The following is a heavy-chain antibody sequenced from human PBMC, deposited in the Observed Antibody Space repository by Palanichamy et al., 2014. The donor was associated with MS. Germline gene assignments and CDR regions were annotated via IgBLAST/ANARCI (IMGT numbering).Heavy chain of an antibody. V-gene: IGHV3-23*04. J-gene: IGHJ4*02. CDR2: ITGSGDDT. Sequence: EVQLVESGGYLIQPGGSLRLSCAASGFSFSNYAMSWVRQAPGRGLEWVSAITGSGDDTWHAASVEGRFTISRDNSKNTLFLQMNGLRVEETAVYYCVKGSTVSRPYYFDSWGQGALVTVSS. D-gene: IGHD2-21*02. CDR3: VKGSTVSRPYYFDS. CDR1: GFSFSNYA.